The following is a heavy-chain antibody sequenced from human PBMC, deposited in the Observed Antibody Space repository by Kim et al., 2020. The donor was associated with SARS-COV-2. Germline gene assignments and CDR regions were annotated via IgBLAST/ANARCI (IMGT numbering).Heavy chain of an antibody. CDR2: T. D-gene: IGHD3-10*01. CDR3: ARLRDPGWFDP. Sequence: TYYNPALKSRVTISVDTSKNQFARKLSSVTAADTAVYYCARLRDPGWFDPWGQGTLVTVSS. J-gene: IGHJ5*02. V-gene: IGHV4-39*01.